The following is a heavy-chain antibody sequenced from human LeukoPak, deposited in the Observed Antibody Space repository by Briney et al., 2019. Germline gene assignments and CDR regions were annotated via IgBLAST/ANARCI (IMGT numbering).Heavy chain of an antibody. CDR3: AREESSPRDAFDI. CDR2: INSDGSST. V-gene: IGHV3-74*01. Sequence: PGGSLRLSCAASGFTFSSYWMHWVRHAPGGGLVWVSRINSDGSSTNYADSVKGRFTISRDNAKNTLYLQMNSLRAEDTAVYYCAREESSPRDAFDIWGQGTMVTVSS. J-gene: IGHJ3*02. CDR1: GFTFSSYW.